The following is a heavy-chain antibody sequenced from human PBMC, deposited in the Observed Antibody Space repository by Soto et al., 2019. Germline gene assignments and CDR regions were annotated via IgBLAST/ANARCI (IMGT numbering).Heavy chain of an antibody. CDR2: IIPILGTG. Sequence: QVQLVQSGPEVKKSGSSVKVSCKLSGGTFTSETISWVRQAPGQGLEWMGRIIPILGTGNYAQKFQGRITITDAKSTNTGYMELSSQTSEDTAVYFCAREEGCYNMGTFPFYYMDVWGNGTTVTVSS. V-gene: IGHV1-69*08. D-gene: IGHD3-10*01. CDR3: AREEGCYNMGTFPFYYMDV. CDR1: GGTFTSET. J-gene: IGHJ6*03.